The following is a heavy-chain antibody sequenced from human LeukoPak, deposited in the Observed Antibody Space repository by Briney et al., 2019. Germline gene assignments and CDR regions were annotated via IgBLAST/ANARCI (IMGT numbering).Heavy chain of an antibody. CDR3: AKMTVPRGLTNIVVVVAATINYYGMDV. V-gene: IGHV3-23*01. CDR1: GFTFSSYA. CDR2: ISGSGGST. J-gene: IGHJ6*02. Sequence: AGGSLRLSCAASGFTFSSYAMSWVRQAPGKGLEWVSAISGSGGSTYYADSVKGRFTISRDNSKNTLYLQMNSLRAEDTVVYYCAKMTVPRGLTNIVVVVAATINYYGMDVWGQGTTVTVSS. D-gene: IGHD2-15*01.